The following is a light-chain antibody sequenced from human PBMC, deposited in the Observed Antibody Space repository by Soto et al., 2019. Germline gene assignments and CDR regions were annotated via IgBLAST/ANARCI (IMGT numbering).Light chain of an antibody. CDR1: SSDVGGYNY. CDR2: DVS. CDR3: CTYAGSYSYV. Sequence: QSALTQPRSGSGSPGQSVTISCTGTSSDVGGYNYVSWYQQHPGKAPKLMIYDVSKRPSGVPDRFSGSKSGNTASLTISGLQDEYEGDYNCCTYAGSYSYVFGTGTQLTVL. J-gene: IGLJ1*01. V-gene: IGLV2-11*01.